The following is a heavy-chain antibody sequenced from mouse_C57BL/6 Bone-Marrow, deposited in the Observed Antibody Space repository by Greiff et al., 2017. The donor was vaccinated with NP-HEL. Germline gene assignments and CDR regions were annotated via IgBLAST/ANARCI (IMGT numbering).Heavy chain of an antibody. Sequence: VKLVESGAELARPGASVKMSCKASGYTFTSYTMHWVKQRPGQGLEWIGYINPSSGYTKYNQKFKDKATLTADKSSSTAYMQLSSLTSEDSAVYYCARGREAYYYGSSSFDYWGQGTTLTVSS. CDR3: ARGREAYYYGSSSFDY. D-gene: IGHD1-1*01. V-gene: IGHV1-4*01. J-gene: IGHJ2*01. CDR2: INPSSGYT. CDR1: GYTFTSYT.